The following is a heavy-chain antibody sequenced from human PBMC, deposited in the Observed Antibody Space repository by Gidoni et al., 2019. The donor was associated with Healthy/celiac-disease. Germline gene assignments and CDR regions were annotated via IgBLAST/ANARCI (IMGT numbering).Heavy chain of an antibody. CDR3: ARSVCGGDCYTFDY. CDR2: LWYDGSNK. Sequence: QVQMVESGGGVVQPGRSRRRSCAAAGFTLSSYGMHWVRQAPGKGLEWVAVLWYDGSNKYYADSVKGRFTISRDNSKNTLYLQMNSLRAEDTAVYYCARSVCGGDCYTFDYWGQGTLVTVSS. J-gene: IGHJ4*02. D-gene: IGHD2-21*02. V-gene: IGHV3-33*01. CDR1: GFTLSSYG.